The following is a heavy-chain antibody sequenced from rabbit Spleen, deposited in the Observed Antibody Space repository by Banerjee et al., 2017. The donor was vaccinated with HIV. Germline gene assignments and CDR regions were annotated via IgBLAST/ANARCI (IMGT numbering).Heavy chain of an antibody. CDR1: GFSFSNKAV. Sequence: QEQLVESGGGLVRPEGSLKLSCKASGFSFSNKAVMCWVRQAPGKGLEWIACINVVTGKAVYASWAKGRFTFSKTSSTTVTLQMTSLTAADTATYFCARDLTSVIGWNFSLWGQGTLVTVS. CDR3: ARDLTSVIGWNFSL. CDR2: INVVTGKA. J-gene: IGHJ3*01. V-gene: IGHV1S45*01. D-gene: IGHD1-1*01.